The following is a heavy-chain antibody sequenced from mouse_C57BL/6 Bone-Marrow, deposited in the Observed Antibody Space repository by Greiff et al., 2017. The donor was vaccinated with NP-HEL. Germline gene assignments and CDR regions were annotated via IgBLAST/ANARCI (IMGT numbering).Heavy chain of an antibody. D-gene: IGHD1-1*01. V-gene: IGHV1-82*01. J-gene: IGHJ3*01. CDR1: GYAFSSSW. Sequence: QVQLQQSGPELVKPGASVKISCKASGYAFSSSWMNWVKQRPGKGLEWIGRIYPGDGDTNYNGKFKGKATLTADKSSSTAYMQLSSLTSEDSAVYCCARWDYGTAWFAYWGQGTLVTVSA. CDR3: ARWDYGTAWFAY. CDR2: IYPGDGDT.